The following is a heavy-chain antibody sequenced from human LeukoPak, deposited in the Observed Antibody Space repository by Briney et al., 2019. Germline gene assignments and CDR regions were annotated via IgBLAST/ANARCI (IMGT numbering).Heavy chain of an antibody. J-gene: IGHJ6*03. CDR3: ARGLASYMDV. D-gene: IGHD2-21*01. Sequence: ASVKVSCKASGYTLTSYYMHWVRQAPGQGLEWMAIISPSGGSTFYAQKFQGRVTMTRDMSTSTAYMELSSLRSGDTAVYYCARGLASYMDVWGKGTTVTVSS. V-gene: IGHV1-46*01. CDR1: GYTLTSYY. CDR2: ISPSGGST.